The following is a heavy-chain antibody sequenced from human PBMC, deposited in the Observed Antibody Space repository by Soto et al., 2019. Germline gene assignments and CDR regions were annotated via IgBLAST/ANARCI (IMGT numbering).Heavy chain of an antibody. CDR2: ISAGNGQT. D-gene: IGHD6-13*01. V-gene: IGHV1-3*01. J-gene: IGHJ6*02. CDR1: GYSFTNHG. Sequence: QVQLVQSGAEVKKPGASVKVSCKASGYSFTNHGIHWVRQAPGQRPEWMGWISAGNGQTKYSQRFQGRVTITRDTSASTAHMDLSSLTSEDTGVYYCARGSSSWESYYFYGLDVWGQGTTVTVSS. CDR3: ARGSSSWESYYFYGLDV.